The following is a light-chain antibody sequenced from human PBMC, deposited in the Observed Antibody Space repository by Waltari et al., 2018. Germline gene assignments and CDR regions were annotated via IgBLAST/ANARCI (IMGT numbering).Light chain of an antibody. CDR1: SSDVGRSNL. CDR3: CSYAGSSTWV. V-gene: IGLV2-23*01. J-gene: IGLJ3*02. CDR2: EGS. Sequence: ALTQPASVSGSPGHSIRISCTGTSSDVGRSNLVSWYQQHPGKAPKRIIYEGSKRPSGFSNRFSGSKSGNTASLTISGLQAEDEADYYCCSYAGSSTWVFGGGTKLTVL.